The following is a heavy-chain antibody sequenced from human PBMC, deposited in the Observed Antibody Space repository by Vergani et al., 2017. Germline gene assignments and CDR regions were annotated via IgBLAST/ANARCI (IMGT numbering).Heavy chain of an antibody. Sequence: QVQLVQSGAEVKKPGASVKVSCKASGYTFTDYFMHWVRQAPGQGLEWMGWINPNSGGTNYAQKFQGRVTMTRDTSISTAYMELSNLRSDATAVYYCARVGTSSNRDYFDYWGQGTLVTSPQ. V-gene: IGHV1-2*02. J-gene: IGHJ4*02. CDR3: ARVGTSSNRDYFDY. CDR1: GYTFTDYF. CDR2: INPNSGGT. D-gene: IGHD2-2*01.